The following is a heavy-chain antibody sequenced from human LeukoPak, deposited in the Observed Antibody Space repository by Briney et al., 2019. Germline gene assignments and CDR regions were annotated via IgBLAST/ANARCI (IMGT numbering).Heavy chain of an antibody. V-gene: IGHV1-18*01. CDR2: ISAYNGNT. CDR1: GYTFTSYG. CDR3: ARDTNDSSGYYLSPFDY. Sequence: ASVKVSCKASGYTFTSYGISWVRQAPGQGLEWMGWISAYNGNTNYAQKLQGRVTMTTDTSTSTAYMELRSLRSDDTAVYYCARDTNDSSGYYLSPFDYWGQGTLVTVSS. J-gene: IGHJ4*02. D-gene: IGHD3-22*01.